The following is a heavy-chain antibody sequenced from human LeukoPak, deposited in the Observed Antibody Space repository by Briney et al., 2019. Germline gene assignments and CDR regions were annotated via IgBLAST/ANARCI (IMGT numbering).Heavy chain of an antibody. J-gene: IGHJ4*02. CDR1: GFTFRTYS. D-gene: IGHD2/OR15-2a*01. CDR3: AGGSMTADY. V-gene: IGHV3-21*01. Sequence: KAGGSLRLSCAASGFTFRTYSMNWVRQAPGKGLEWVSSISSSSTYIYYADSMKGRFTLSRDYAKRSLYLQMNSLRAEGTAVYSCAGGSMTADYWGQGTLVTASS. CDR2: ISSSSTYI.